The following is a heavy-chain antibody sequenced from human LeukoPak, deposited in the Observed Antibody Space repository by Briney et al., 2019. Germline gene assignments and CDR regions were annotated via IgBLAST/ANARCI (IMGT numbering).Heavy chain of an antibody. J-gene: IGHJ4*02. V-gene: IGHV1-2*02. D-gene: IGHD3-10*01. CDR2: INPNSGGT. CDR3: ARVWFGEFMAINFDY. CDR1: GYTFTCYY. Sequence: ASVTVSCKASGYTFTCYYMHWVRQAPGQGLEWMGWINPNSGGTNYAQKFQGRVTMTRDTSISTAYMELSRLRSDDTAVYYCARVWFGEFMAINFDYWGQGTLVTVSS.